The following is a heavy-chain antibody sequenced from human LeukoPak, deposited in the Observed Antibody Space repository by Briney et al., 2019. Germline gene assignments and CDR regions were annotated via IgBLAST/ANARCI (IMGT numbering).Heavy chain of an antibody. Sequence: LRLSCAASGFTFDDYAMHWVRQAPGKGLEWIGYIYYSGSTNYNPSLKSRVTISVDTSKNQFSLKLSSVTAADAAVYYCARWDSQGRDQWGQGTLVTVSS. V-gene: IGHV4-59*01. CDR2: IYYSGST. CDR3: ARWDSQGRDQ. CDR1: GFTFDDYA. D-gene: IGHD1-26*01. J-gene: IGHJ4*02.